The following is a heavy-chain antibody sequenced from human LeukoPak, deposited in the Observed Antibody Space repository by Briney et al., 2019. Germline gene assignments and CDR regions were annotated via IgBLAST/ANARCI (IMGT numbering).Heavy chain of an antibody. D-gene: IGHD4/OR15-4a*01. CDR2: IFHSGST. J-gene: IGHJ6*04. Sequence: KPSQTLSLTCAVSGGSISSGGFSWSWIRQPPGKGLEWIGYIFHSGSTYYNPSLKSRVNITVDRSNNQFSLRLSSLTAADTAVYYCARALGALRYYGMDVWGKGTTVTVSS. CDR3: ARALGALRYYGMDV. CDR1: GGSISSGGFS. V-gene: IGHV4-30-2*01.